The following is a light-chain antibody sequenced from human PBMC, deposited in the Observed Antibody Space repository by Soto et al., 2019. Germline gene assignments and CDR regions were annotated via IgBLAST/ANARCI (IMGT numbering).Light chain of an antibody. V-gene: IGLV2-14*01. CDR3: SSYPSSSSLVV. J-gene: IGLJ2*01. CDR2: DVS. Sequence: QSVLTQPASVSGSPGQSITISCTGTSSDVGGYNYVSWYQQHPGKAPKLMIYDVSNRPSGVSNRFSGSKSANTASLTISGLQAEDEADYYCSSYPSSSSLVVFGGGTKLTVL. CDR1: SSDVGGYNY.